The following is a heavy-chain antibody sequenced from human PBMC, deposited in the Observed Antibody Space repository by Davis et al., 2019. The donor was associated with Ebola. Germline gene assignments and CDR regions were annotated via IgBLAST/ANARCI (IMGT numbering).Heavy chain of an antibody. J-gene: IGHJ4*02. D-gene: IGHD6-19*01. CDR3: ARDSYSSGWRVDY. V-gene: IGHV3-74*01. CDR2: IKTDGCVT. Sequence: HTGGSLRLSCKASGFTFSNFWMHWFRQTPGKGPMWVSRIKTDGCVTDYADSVKGRFTISRDNSKNTLYLQMNSLRAEDTAVYYCARDSYSSGWRVDYWGQGTLVTVSS. CDR1: GFTFSNFW.